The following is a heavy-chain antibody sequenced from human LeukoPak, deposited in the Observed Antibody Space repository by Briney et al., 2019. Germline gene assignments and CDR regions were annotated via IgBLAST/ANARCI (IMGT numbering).Heavy chain of an antibody. Sequence: GGSLRLSCTASGFIFSNHGMNWVRQAPGKGLEWISYISSTSADIYYVDSVKGRFTISRDNAKNSLFLQMSSLRGEDTALYYCATEHWGPNSWGQGTLVTVSS. D-gene: IGHD3-16*01. V-gene: IGHV3-21*05. CDR1: GFIFSNHG. CDR2: ISSTSADI. CDR3: ATEHWGPNS. J-gene: IGHJ4*02.